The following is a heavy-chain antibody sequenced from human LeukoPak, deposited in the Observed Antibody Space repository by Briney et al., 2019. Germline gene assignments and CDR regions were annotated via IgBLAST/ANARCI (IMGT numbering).Heavy chain of an antibody. CDR1: GFTFSDYY. CDR3: ARRSVIVTTSLFDY. V-gene: IGHV3-11*01. D-gene: IGHD5-12*01. CDR2: ISSSGSTM. Sequence: GGSLRLSCAGSGFTFSDYYMTWIRQAPGKGLEGVSYISSSGSTMYYADSVKGRFTISRDNAKTSLYLQMNSLRAEDTAVYYCARRSVIVTTSLFDYWGQGTLVTVSS. J-gene: IGHJ4*02.